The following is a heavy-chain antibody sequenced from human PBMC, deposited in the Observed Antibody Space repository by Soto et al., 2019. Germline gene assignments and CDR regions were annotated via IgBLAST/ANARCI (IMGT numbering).Heavy chain of an antibody. CDR3: VRVCDY. Sequence: QVLLQQWGAGRLKPSETLSLTCAVYGGSFIDYSWGWIRQSPGTGLEWIGEINHSGSANYNPSLKSRVTISVDTSKNQFSLKLYSVTAADAAVYYCVRVCDYWSQGTLVTVSS. CDR1: GGSFIDYS. J-gene: IGHJ4*02. V-gene: IGHV4-34*01. CDR2: INHSGSA.